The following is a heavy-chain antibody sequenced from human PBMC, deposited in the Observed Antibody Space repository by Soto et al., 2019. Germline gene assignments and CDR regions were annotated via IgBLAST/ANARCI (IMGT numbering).Heavy chain of an antibody. V-gene: IGHV3-21*01. CDR1: GFAFSCYS. J-gene: IGHJ6*02. CDR2: ISSSSSYI. CDR3: ASRESSGYYGRYNYYYYGMDV. Sequence: SLRLSCAASGFAFSCYSMNWVRQAPGKGLEWVSSISSSSSYIYYADSVKGRFTISRDNSKNTLYLQMNSLRAEDTAVYYCASRESSGYYGRYNYYYYGMDVWGQGTTVTVSS. D-gene: IGHD3-22*01.